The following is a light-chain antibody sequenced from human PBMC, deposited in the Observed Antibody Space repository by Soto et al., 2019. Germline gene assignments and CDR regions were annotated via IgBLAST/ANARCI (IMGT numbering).Light chain of an antibody. V-gene: IGKV1-39*01. J-gene: IGKJ1*01. CDR1: QGISTY. Sequence: DIQMTQSPSSLSASVGDRVTITCRASQGISTYLNWYQQKPGKAPKLLIYAASSLQSGVPSRFSGSGAETDFTRTISSLQSEDFATDSCQQSYSTTWTFGQGTKVDIK. CDR2: AAS. CDR3: QQSYSTTWT.